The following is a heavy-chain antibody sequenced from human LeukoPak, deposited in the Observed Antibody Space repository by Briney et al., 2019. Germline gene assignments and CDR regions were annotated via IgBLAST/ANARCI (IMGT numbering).Heavy chain of an antibody. CDR1: GYNFTNYW. J-gene: IGHJ4*02. Sequence: GESLRISCKGSGYNFTNYWISWVRQMPGKGLEWMGRIDPSNSYTNYSPPFQDHVTISADRSISTAYLQWNSLKASDTAMYYCARHADYHILTGFDYWGQGTLVTVS. CDR2: IDPSNSYT. CDR3: ARHADYHILTGFDY. D-gene: IGHD3-9*01. V-gene: IGHV5-10-1*01.